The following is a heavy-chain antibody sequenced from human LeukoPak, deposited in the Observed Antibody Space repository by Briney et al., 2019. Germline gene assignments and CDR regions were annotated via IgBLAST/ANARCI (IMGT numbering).Heavy chain of an antibody. J-gene: IGHJ4*02. CDR1: GFTVSSKY. CDR3: VKDGYSSGWYVGYFDY. CDR2: IYSGGKT. D-gene: IGHD6-19*01. V-gene: IGHV3-53*05. Sequence: PGGSLRLSCAVSGFTVSSKYMSWVRQAPGKGLEWVSFIYSGGKTHYADSVKGRFTISRDNSKNTLYLQMSSLRAEDTAVYYCVKDGYSSGWYVGYFDYWGQGTLVTVSS.